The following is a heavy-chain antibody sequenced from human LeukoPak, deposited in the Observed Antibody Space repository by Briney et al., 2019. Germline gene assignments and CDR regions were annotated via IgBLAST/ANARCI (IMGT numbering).Heavy chain of an antibody. CDR3: ARSRQASGLFNS. CDR1: GGAITSGGYS. CDR2: IYDRGPA. V-gene: IGHV4-30-2*01. D-gene: IGHD3-10*01. Sequence: SETLSLTCTVSGGAITSGGYSWNWIRQPPGKGLEWIGCIYDRGPAYYNPSLKSRFTISVDRPKNQFFLNVTSLTAADTAVYYCARSRQASGLFNSWGRGTLVTVSS. J-gene: IGHJ5*01.